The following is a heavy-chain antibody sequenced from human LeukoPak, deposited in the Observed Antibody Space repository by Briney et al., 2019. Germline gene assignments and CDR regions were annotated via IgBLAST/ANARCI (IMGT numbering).Heavy chain of an antibody. J-gene: IGHJ6*04. CDR2: IWYDGSNK. CDR3: ARGLLWFGELDYYYYYGMDV. D-gene: IGHD3-10*01. CDR1: GFTFSSYG. Sequence: GALRLSCAASGFTFSSYGMHWVRQAPGKGPEWVAVIWYDGSNKYYADSVKGRFTISRDNSKNTLCLQMNSLRAEDTAVYYCARGLLWFGELDYYYYYGMDVWGKGTTVTVSS. V-gene: IGHV3-33*01.